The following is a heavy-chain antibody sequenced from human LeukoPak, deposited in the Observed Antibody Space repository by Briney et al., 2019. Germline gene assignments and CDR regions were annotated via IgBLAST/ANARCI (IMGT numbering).Heavy chain of an antibody. V-gene: IGHV1-24*01. CDR3: TINLRDY. CDR2: FDPEDGET. CDR1: GYTLTKLS. Sequence: GASVTVSFKVSGYTLTKLSMHWVRLTTGEGLQWMGGFDPEDGETTYAQRFRGRLTMTEDTSADTAYMELSSLRSEDTAIYFCTINLRDYWGQGTPVTVSS. J-gene: IGHJ4*02.